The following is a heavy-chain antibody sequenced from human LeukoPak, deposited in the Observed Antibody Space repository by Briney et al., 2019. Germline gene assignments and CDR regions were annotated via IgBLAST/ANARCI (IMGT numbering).Heavy chain of an antibody. V-gene: IGHV4-30-4*02. CDR3: ARIGYSSRPRNASDI. CDR1: GGSISSGDYY. D-gene: IGHD2-21*01. Sequence: SETLSLTCTVSGGSISSGDYYWSWIRQPPGKGLEWIGYIYYSGSTYYNPSLKSRVTISVDTSKNQFSLKLSSVTAADTAVYYCARIGYSSRPRNASDIWGQGTMVTVSS. J-gene: IGHJ3*02. CDR2: IYYSGST.